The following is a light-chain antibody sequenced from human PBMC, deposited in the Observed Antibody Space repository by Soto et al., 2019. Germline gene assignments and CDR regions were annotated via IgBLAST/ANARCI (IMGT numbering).Light chain of an antibody. V-gene: IGLV2-14*03. Sequence: SVLTQPAYVYRSARQSITITKKGTSSDVGGYNYVSWYQHHPGKAPKLMIYDVSNRPSGVSNRFSGSKSGNTASLTISGLQAEDEADYYCSSHTSRSTLVFGTGTKVTVL. J-gene: IGLJ1*01. CDR2: DVS. CDR3: SSHTSRSTLV. CDR1: SSDVGGYNY.